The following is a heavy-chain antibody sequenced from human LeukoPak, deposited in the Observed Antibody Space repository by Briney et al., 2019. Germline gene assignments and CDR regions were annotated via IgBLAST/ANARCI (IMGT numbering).Heavy chain of an antibody. V-gene: IGHV5-51*01. CDR3: ARQGSYYYDSSGYRYFDY. Sequence: GDSLKISCKGSGYSFTNYWIGWVRQMPGKGLEWMGIIYPGDSDTRYSPSFQGQVTISADKSISTAYLQWSSLKASDTAMYYCARQGSYYYDSSGYRYFDYWGQGTLVTVSS. J-gene: IGHJ4*02. D-gene: IGHD3-22*01. CDR1: GYSFTNYW. CDR2: IYPGDSDT.